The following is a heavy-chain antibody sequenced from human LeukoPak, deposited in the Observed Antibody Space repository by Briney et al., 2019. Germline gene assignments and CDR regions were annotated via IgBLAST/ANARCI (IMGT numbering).Heavy chain of an antibody. CDR3: ARVTTDSSGYDY. Sequence: PGGSLRLSCAASGFTFSSYDMHWVRQATGKGLEWVSAIGTAGDTYYPGSVKGRFTISRENAKNSLYLQMNSLRAGDTAVYYCARVTTDSSGYDYWGQGTLVTVSS. CDR1: GFTFSSYD. D-gene: IGHD3-22*01. V-gene: IGHV3-13*01. J-gene: IGHJ4*02. CDR2: IGTAGDT.